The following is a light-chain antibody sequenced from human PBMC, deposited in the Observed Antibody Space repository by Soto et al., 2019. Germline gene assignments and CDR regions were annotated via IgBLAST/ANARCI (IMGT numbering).Light chain of an antibody. Sequence: DIVLTQSPGTLSLSPGERATLSCRASRSISNRYLAWYHQKPGQAPRLLIYGTSNRATGIPDRFSGSGSGTDFTLTISRLEPEDFALYYCQQSTSSPPMSTFGQGTRLEI. J-gene: IGKJ2*01. CDR2: GTS. CDR3: QQSTSSPPMST. CDR1: RSISNRY. V-gene: IGKV3-20*01.